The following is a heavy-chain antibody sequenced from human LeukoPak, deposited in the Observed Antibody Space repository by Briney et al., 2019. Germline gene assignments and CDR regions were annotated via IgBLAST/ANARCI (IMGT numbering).Heavy chain of an antibody. Sequence: PSETLSLTCAVYGGSFSGYYWSWIRQPPGKGLEWIGEINHSGSTNYNPSLKSRVTISVDTSKNQFSLKLSSVTAADTAVYYCARVGGLYDSSGYSDHWGQGTLVTVSS. CDR2: INHSGST. J-gene: IGHJ4*02. CDR3: ARVGGLYDSSGYSDH. V-gene: IGHV4-34*01. CDR1: GGSFSGYY. D-gene: IGHD3-22*01.